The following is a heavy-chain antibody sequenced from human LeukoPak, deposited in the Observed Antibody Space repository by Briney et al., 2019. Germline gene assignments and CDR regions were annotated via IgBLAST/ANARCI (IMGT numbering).Heavy chain of an antibody. CDR2: FDPEDGET. V-gene: IGHV1-24*01. Sequence: GASVKVSCKVSGYTLTELSMHWVRQAPGKGLEWMGGFDPEDGETIYAQKFQGRVTMTEDTSTDTAYMELSSLRSEDTAVYYCAIAQVPSGSYPSVYYFDYWGQGTLVTVS. J-gene: IGHJ4*02. CDR1: GYTLTELS. CDR3: AIAQVPSGSYPSVYYFDY. D-gene: IGHD1-26*01.